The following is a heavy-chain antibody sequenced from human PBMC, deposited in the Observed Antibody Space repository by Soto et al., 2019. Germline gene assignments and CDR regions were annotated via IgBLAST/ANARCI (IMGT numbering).Heavy chain of an antibody. Sequence: PSETLSLTCTVSGGSISSYYWSWIRQPPGKGLEWIGEIYHSGSTNYNPSLKSRVTISVDTSKNQFSLKLSSVTAADTAVYYCARVSGIYYYGMDVWGQGTTVTVSS. CDR2: IYHSGST. CDR3: ARVSGIYYYGMDV. CDR1: GGSISSYY. V-gene: IGHV4-59*12. J-gene: IGHJ6*02. D-gene: IGHD3-10*01.